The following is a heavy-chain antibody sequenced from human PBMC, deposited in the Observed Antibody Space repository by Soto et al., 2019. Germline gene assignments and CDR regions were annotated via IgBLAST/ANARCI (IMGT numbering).Heavy chain of an antibody. V-gene: IGHV1-3*01. J-gene: IGHJ6*02. CDR3: ARCRGSSWXYGMDV. CDR1: GYTFTNYA. Sequence: ASMKVSCKTSGYTFTNYAMHWARQAPGQRLEWMGWINAGSGNTKYSQKFQGRVTITGDTSARTTYMELSSLRSEDTAVYYCARCRGSSWXYGMDVWGQGTTVTVSS. CDR2: INAGSGNT. D-gene: IGHD6-13*01.